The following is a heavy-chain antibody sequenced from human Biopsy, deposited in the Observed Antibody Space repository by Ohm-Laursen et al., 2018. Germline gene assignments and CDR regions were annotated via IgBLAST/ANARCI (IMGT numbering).Heavy chain of an antibody. CDR2: IFYSANT. V-gene: IGHV4-31*11. D-gene: IGHD3-10*02. CDR3: GRLDSYDYFPTNFDF. Sequence: TLSLTCAVSGVSINGGRYYWHWIRQHPGKGLVWIGNIFYSANTYYNPSLKSRVTMSVDTSKNQFSLKLSSVTAADTAVYYCGRLDSYDYFPTNFDFWGQGTLGTVSS. J-gene: IGHJ4*02. CDR1: GVSINGGRYY.